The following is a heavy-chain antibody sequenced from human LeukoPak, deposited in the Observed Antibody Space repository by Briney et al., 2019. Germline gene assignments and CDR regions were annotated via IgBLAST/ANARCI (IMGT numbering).Heavy chain of an antibody. Sequence: SETLSLTRTVSGGSISSYYWSWIRQPPGKGLEWIGYIYYSGSTNYNPSLKSRVTISVDTSKNQFSLKLSSVTAADTAVYYCARGRARKGQHYYYYMDVWGKGTTVTVSS. CDR1: GGSISSYY. V-gene: IGHV4-59*01. J-gene: IGHJ6*03. CDR3: ARGRARKGQHYYYYMDV. D-gene: IGHD1-14*01. CDR2: IYYSGST.